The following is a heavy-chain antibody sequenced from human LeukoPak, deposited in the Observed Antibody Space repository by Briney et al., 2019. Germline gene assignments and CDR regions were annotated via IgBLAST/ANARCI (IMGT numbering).Heavy chain of an antibody. Sequence: SETLSLTCTVSGGSISSGDYYWSWIRQPPGKGLEWIGYIYYSGSTYYNPSLKSRVTISVDTSKNQFSLKLSSVTAADTAVYYCARDRSGYTDFDYWGQGTLSPSLQ. CDR1: GGSISSGDYY. D-gene: IGHD3-3*01. V-gene: IGHV4-30-4*01. CDR3: ARDRSGYTDFDY. CDR2: IYYSGST. J-gene: IGHJ4*02.